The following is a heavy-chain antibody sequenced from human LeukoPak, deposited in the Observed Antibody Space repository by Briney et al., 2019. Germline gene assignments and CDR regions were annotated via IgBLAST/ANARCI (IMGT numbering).Heavy chain of an antibody. CDR2: ISSSSSYI. CDR1: GFTFSSFT. J-gene: IGHJ6*02. CDR3: ARDSLLLWFGELLTNNYYGMDV. V-gene: IGHV3-21*01. D-gene: IGHD3-10*01. Sequence: PGGSLRLSCAASGFTFSSFTMNWVRQAPGKGLEWVSSISSSSSYIYYADSVKGRFTISRDNAKNSLYLQMNGLRAEDTAVYYCARDSLLLWFGELLTNNYYGMDVWGQGTTVTVSS.